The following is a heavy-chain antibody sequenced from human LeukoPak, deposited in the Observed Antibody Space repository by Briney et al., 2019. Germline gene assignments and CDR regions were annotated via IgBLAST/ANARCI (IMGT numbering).Heavy chain of an antibody. D-gene: IGHD2-15*01. CDR2: MNPNSGNT. Sequence: ASVKVSCKASGYTFTSYDINWVRQATGQGLEWMGWMNPNSGNTGYAQKFQGRVTMTRNTSISTAYMELSSLRSDDTAVYYCARTVVVVAATPFDAFDIWGQGTMVTVSS. CDR3: ARTVVVVAATPFDAFDI. J-gene: IGHJ3*02. CDR1: GYTFTSYD. V-gene: IGHV1-8*01.